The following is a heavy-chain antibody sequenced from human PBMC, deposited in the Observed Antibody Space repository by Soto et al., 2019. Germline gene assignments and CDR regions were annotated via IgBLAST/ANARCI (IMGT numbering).Heavy chain of an antibody. CDR1: GFTFSSYA. D-gene: IGHD5-18*01. CDR2: ISYDGSNK. Sequence: QVQLVESGGGVVQPGRSLRLSCAASGFTFSSYAMHWVRQAPGKGLEWVAVISYDGSNKYYADSVKGRFTISRDNSKNTLYLQMNSLRAEDTAVYYCARDREDTATPMGVDYCGRGTLVTVS. J-gene: IGHJ4*02. V-gene: IGHV3-30-3*01. CDR3: ARDREDTATPMGVDY.